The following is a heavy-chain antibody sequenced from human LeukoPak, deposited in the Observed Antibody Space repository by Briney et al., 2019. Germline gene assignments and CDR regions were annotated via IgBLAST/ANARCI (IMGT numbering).Heavy chain of an antibody. D-gene: IGHD4-23*01. CDR1: GYTFSIYG. CDR2: ISAYNGNT. CDR3: ARQGYSGHSQGAADY. J-gene: IGHJ4*02. V-gene: IGHV1-18*01. Sequence: ASVKVSCKVSGYTFSIYGFSWVRQAPGQGLEWMGWISAYNGNTNYAQKFQGRVTMTTDTSTSTAHMELRSLTSDDAAVYYCARQGYSGHSQGAADYWGQGTLVTVSS.